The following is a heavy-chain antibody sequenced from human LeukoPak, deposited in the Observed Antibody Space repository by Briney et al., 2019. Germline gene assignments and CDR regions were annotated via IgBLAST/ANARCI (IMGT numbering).Heavy chain of an antibody. CDR3: AKDLGYNGFEPSVDY. CDR1: GFTFSSYE. V-gene: IGHV3-23*01. CDR2: ISGSGGST. Sequence: PGGSLRLSCAASGFTFSSYEMNWVRQAPGKGLEWVSAISGSGGSTYYADSVKGRFTISRDNSKNTLYLQMNSLRAEDTAVYYCAKDLGYNGFEPSVDYWGQGTLVTVSS. J-gene: IGHJ4*02. D-gene: IGHD1-26*01.